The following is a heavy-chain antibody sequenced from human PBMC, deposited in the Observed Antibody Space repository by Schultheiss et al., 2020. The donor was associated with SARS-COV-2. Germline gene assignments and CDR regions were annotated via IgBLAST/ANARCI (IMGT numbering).Heavy chain of an antibody. D-gene: IGHD4-17*01. Sequence: GGSLRLTCAASGFTFSSYSMNWVRQAPGKGLEWVSSISSSSSYIYYADSVKGRFTISRDNAKNSLYLQMNSLRAEDTAVYYCARVRPDYALDYWGQGTLVTVSS. CDR2: ISSSSSYI. V-gene: IGHV3-21*01. CDR3: ARVRPDYALDY. J-gene: IGHJ4*02. CDR1: GFTFSSYS.